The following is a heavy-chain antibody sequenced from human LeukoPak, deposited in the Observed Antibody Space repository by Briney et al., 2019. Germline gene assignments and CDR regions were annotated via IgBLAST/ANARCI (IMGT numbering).Heavy chain of an antibody. CDR3: ARNFESWFDP. J-gene: IGHJ5*02. D-gene: IGHD3-9*01. CDR1: GYTFTSYG. Sequence: GASVKVSCKASGYTFTSYGISWVRQAPGQGLEWMGWINPNSGGTNYAQKFQGRVTMTRDTSISTAYMELSRLRSDDTAVYYCARNFESWFDPWGQGTLVTVSS. V-gene: IGHV1-2*02. CDR2: INPNSGGT.